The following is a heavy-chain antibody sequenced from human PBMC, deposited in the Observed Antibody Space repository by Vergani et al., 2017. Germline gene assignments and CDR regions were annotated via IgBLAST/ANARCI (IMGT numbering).Heavy chain of an antibody. CDR1: GCSISSGGYY. J-gene: IGHJ4*02. Sequence: QVQLQESGPGLVKPSQTLSLTCTFSGCSISSGGYYWIWIRQHPGKGLEWIGYIYYSGSTYYNPSLKSRVTISVDTSKNQFSLKLSSVTAADTAVYYCARGGLARRFDYWGQGTLVNVSS. CDR2: IYYSGST. D-gene: IGHD3-16*01. V-gene: IGHV4-31*03. CDR3: ARGGLARRFDY.